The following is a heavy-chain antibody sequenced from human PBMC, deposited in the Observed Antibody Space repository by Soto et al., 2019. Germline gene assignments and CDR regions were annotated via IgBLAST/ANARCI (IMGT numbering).Heavy chain of an antibody. Sequence: PGGSLRLSCAASGFTFSSYAMSWVRQAPGKGLEWVSAISGSGGSTYYADSVKGRFTISRGNSKNTLYLQMNSLRAEDTAVYYCAKGIAAAEKIYYYYGMDVWGQGTTVTVSS. D-gene: IGHD6-13*01. CDR3: AKGIAAAEKIYYYYGMDV. V-gene: IGHV3-23*01. CDR1: GFTFSSYA. J-gene: IGHJ6*02. CDR2: ISGSGGST.